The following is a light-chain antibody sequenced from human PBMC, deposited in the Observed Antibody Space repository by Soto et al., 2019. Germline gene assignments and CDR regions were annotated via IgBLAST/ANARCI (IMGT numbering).Light chain of an antibody. CDR2: DVS. Sequence: DIQMTQSPSTLSASIGDRVTITCRASESISSWLAWYQQKPGKAPKLLIYDVSSLESGVPSRFSGSGSGTEFTLTISSLQSEDFAVYYCQQYDSSPITFGQGTRLEIK. CDR1: ESISSW. V-gene: IGKV1-5*01. CDR3: QQYDSSPIT. J-gene: IGKJ5*01.